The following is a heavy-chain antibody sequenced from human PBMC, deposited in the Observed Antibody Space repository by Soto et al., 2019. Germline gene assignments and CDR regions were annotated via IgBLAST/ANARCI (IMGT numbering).Heavy chain of an antibody. CDR2: INPNSGGT. CDR1: GYTFTGYY. Sequence: VKVSCKASGYTFTGYYMHWVRQAPGQGLEWMGWINPNSGGTNYAQKFQGWVTMTRDTSISTAYMELSRLRSDDTAVYYCARGGSGGTHYYYGMDVWGQGTTVTVSS. CDR3: ARGGSGGTHYYYGMDV. V-gene: IGHV1-2*04. D-gene: IGHD2-15*01. J-gene: IGHJ6*02.